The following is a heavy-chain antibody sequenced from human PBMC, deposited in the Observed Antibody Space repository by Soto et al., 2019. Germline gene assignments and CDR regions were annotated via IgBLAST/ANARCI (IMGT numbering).Heavy chain of an antibody. D-gene: IGHD3-3*01. CDR3: ARDQRSWYDFWSGYYYNWFDP. V-gene: IGHV3-30-3*01. CDR1: GFTFSSYA. J-gene: IGHJ5*02. CDR2: ISYDGSNK. Sequence: HPGGSLRLSCAASGFTFSSYAMHWVRQAPGKGLEWVAVISYDGSNKYYADSVEGRFTISRDNSKNTLYLQMNSLRAEDTAVYYCARDQRSWYDFWSGYYYNWFDPWGQGTLVTVSS.